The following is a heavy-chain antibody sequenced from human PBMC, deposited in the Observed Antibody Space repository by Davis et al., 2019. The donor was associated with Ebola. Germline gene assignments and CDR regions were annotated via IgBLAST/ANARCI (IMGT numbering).Heavy chain of an antibody. CDR2: IIPMIDMR. CDR1: GGTFSTYG. J-gene: IGHJ6*03. Sequence: SVKVSCKASGGTFSTYGITWVRQAPGQGLEWMGGIIPMIDMRNYAQKFQGRVTITADKTTSTVYMEVRSLTSEDTAMYYCARAPGPPYYYYMDVWGKGTTVTVSS. V-gene: IGHV1-69*10. CDR3: ARAPGPPYYYYMDV.